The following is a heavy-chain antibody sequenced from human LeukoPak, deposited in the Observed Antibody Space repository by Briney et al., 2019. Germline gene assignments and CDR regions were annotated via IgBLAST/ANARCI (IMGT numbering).Heavy chain of an antibody. D-gene: IGHD1-14*01. Sequence: PSQTLSLTCTVSGGSISSGSYYWSWIRQPAGKGLEWIGRIYTSGSTNYNPSLKSRVTISVDTSKNQFSLKLSSVTAADTAVYYCARARNPHYFDYWGQGTLVTVSS. CDR2: IYTSGST. V-gene: IGHV4-61*02. J-gene: IGHJ4*02. CDR3: ARARNPHYFDY. CDR1: GGSISSGSYY.